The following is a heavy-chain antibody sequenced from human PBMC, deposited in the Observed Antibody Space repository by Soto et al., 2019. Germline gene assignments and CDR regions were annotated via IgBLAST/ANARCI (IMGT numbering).Heavy chain of an antibody. CDR3: ARRGPHCSSTSCRPFDP. D-gene: IGHD2-2*01. Sequence: ALVKVSCKTSGYAFTRYAVHWVRQAPGQRLEWMGWINAGNGNTKYSQKFQGQVTISADKSISTAYLQWSSLKASDTAMYYCARRGPHCSSTSCRPFDPWGQGTLVTVSS. V-gene: IGHV1-3*01. J-gene: IGHJ5*02. CDR1: GYAFTRYA. CDR2: INAGNGNT.